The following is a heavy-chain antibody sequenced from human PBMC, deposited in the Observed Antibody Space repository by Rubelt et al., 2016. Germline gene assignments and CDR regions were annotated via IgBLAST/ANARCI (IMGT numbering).Heavy chain of an antibody. CDR2: IYYSGST. CDR1: GGSISSYY. Sequence: QVQLQESGPGLVKPSETLSLTCTASGGSISSYYWSWIRQPPGKGLEWIGYIYYSGSTNYNPSLKSRVTMSVGRSNNQVSLKLGSVTAAGTAVDYCAGGLTFGGVIVPYNWVDPWGQGTLVTVSS. V-gene: IGHV4-59*12. D-gene: IGHD3-16*02. CDR3: AGGLTFGGVIVPYNWVDP. J-gene: IGHJ5*02.